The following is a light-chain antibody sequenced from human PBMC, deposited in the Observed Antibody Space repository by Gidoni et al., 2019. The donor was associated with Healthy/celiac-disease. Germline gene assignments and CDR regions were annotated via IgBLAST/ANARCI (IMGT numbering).Light chain of an antibody. CDR3: QQRSNWPPHT. CDR2: DAS. Sequence: EIVLTQSPATLSLAPGETATLSCRASQSVSSYLDWYQQKPGKAPSLLIYDASNRATGIPARFSGSWSGTDFTLTIRSLVPEDFAVYYCQQRSNWPPHTFGGGTKVEIK. CDR1: QSVSSY. J-gene: IGKJ4*01. V-gene: IGKV3-11*01.